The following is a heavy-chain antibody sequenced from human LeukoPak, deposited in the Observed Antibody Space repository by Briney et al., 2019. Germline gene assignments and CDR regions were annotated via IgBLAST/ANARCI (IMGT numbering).Heavy chain of an antibody. J-gene: IGHJ6*02. CDR2: ISGIGGST. Sequence: GGSLRLSCAASGFIFSSYAMSWVRQVPGKGLEWVSTISGIGGSTYYADSVKGRFTISRDNSKNTLYLQMNSLRAEDTAVYYCAKGGFWSGYYPMDYYYGMDVWGQGTTVTVSS. V-gene: IGHV3-23*01. CDR1: GFIFSSYA. D-gene: IGHD3-3*01. CDR3: AKGGFWSGYYPMDYYYGMDV.